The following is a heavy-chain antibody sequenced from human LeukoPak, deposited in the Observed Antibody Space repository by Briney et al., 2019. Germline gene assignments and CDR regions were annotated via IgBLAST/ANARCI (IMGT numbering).Heavy chain of an antibody. J-gene: IGHJ5*02. D-gene: IGHD2-15*01. CDR1: GGSFSGYY. Sequence: PSETLSLTCAVYGGSFSGYYWSWIRQHPGKGLEWIGYIYYSGSTYYNPSLKSRVTISVDTSKNQFSLKLSSVTAADTAVYYCARGVPYCSGGSCYILDWFDPWGQGTLVTVSS. CDR2: IYYSGST. V-gene: IGHV4-31*11. CDR3: ARGVPYCSGGSCYILDWFDP.